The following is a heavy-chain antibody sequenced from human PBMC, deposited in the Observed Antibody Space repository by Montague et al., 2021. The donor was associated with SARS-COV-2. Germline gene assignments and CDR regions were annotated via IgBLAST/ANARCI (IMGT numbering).Heavy chain of an antibody. V-gene: IGHV6-1*01. Sequence: CAISGDSVSNNRAAWNWVRQSPSRGLEWLGRTYYTSKWYNDYALFLKSRITINPDTSKNQVSLRLNSVTPEDTAIYFCAREVDNYFGYWGQGTLVTASS. D-gene: IGHD3-9*01. CDR2: TYYTSKWYN. J-gene: IGHJ4*02. CDR3: AREVDNYFGY. CDR1: GDSVSNNRAA.